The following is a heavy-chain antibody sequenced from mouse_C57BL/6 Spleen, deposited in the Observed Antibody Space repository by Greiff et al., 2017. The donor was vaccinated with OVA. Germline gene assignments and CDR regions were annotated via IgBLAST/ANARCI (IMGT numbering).Heavy chain of an antibody. CDR3: ARYDYDVGYYAMDY. CDR2: IRNKANGYTT. Sequence: EVHLVESGGGLVQPGGSLSLSCAASGFTFTDYYMSWVRQPPGKALEWLGFIRNKANGYTTEYSASVKGRFTISRDNSQSILYLQMNALRAEDSATYYCARYDYDVGYYAMDYWGQGTSVTVSS. CDR1: GFTFTDYY. V-gene: IGHV7-3*01. J-gene: IGHJ4*01. D-gene: IGHD2-4*01.